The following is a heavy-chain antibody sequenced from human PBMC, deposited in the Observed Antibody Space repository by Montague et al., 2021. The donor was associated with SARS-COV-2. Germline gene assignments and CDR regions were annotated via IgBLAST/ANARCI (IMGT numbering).Heavy chain of an antibody. Sequence: SETLSLTCTVSGGSISSYYWSWIRQPPGKGLEWIGYIYQSGSTIYNPSLKSRVTISVDTSKNQFSLKLSSVTAADTAVYYCARHHPAGGVRPWGQGTLVTVSS. D-gene: IGHD2-8*02. CDR3: ARHHPAGGVRP. V-gene: IGHV4-59*08. J-gene: IGHJ5*02. CDR1: GGSISSYY. CDR2: IYQSGST.